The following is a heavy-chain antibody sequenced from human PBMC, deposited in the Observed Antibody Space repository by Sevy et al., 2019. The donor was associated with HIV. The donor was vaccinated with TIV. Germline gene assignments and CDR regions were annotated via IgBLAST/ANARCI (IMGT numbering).Heavy chain of an antibody. CDR2: ISSNGDNA. CDR1: GFTFRTYA. J-gene: IGHJ4*01. Sequence: GGSLRLSCAASGFTFRTYAFHWVRQTPGRGLEWIGLISSNGDNAFYANSVRGRFTISRDNSMNTLYLQMTSLTPDDTAVYYCARGPERELTSFLSHWGHGTLVTVSS. CDR3: ARGPERELTSFLSH. D-gene: IGHD3-10*01. V-gene: IGHV3-30-3*01.